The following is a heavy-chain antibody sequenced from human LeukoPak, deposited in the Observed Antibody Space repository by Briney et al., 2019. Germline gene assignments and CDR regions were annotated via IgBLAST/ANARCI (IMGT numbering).Heavy chain of an antibody. J-gene: IGHJ3*01. CDR1: GFMFNSYV. D-gene: IGHD3-22*01. Sequence: PGGSLRLSCAASGFMFNSYVMSWVRQAPGKGLEWVSAINGGGGNTYYADSVKGRFTISRDNSKNMVYLQMNSLRADDTAVYYCAKDIDHYDSSGYYWGQGTMVTVSS. V-gene: IGHV3-23*01. CDR3: AKDIDHYDSSGYY. CDR2: INGGGGNT.